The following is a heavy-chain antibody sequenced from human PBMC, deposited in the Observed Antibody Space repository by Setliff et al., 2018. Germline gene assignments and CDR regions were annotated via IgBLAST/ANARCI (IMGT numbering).Heavy chain of an antibody. J-gene: IGHJ4*02. Sequence: PGGSLRLSCAASGFPFSDYYMDWVRLAPGRGLEWVGRVLKRGDGYTSLSAASVKGRFTVSRDDSNNLLFLQMDSLRTEDTAVYYCASDYRGSYDHWGQGTLVTVSS. CDR2: VLKRGDGYTS. CDR1: GFPFSDYY. V-gene: IGHV3-72*01. CDR3: ASDYRGSYDH. D-gene: IGHD2-15*01.